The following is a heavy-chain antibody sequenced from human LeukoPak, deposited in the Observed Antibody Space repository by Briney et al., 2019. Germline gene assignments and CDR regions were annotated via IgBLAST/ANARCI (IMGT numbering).Heavy chain of an antibody. J-gene: IGHJ3*02. CDR1: GFTFSSYW. CDR3: AREFVVVIATDAFAI. D-gene: IGHD2-21*01. V-gene: IGHV3-7*01. Sequence: PGGSLRLSCAASGFTFSSYWMSWVRQAPGKGLEWVANIKQDGSEKYYVDSVKGRFTISRDNAKNSLYLQMNSLRAEDTAVYYCAREFVVVIATDAFAIWGQGTMVTVSS. CDR2: IKQDGSEK.